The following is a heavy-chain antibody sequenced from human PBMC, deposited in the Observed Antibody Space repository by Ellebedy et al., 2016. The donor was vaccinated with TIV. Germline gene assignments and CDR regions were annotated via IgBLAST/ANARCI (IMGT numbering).Heavy chain of an antibody. Sequence: SGPTLVKPTQTLTLTCSFSGFSLSTTAVGVSWVRQPPGKALEWLTLIYWDGAKEYSPSLRNRLTITKDTSKNQVVLTMTDMDPVDTATYYCAHSSGWTIDYWGQGTQVTVSS. CDR1: GFSLSTTAVG. CDR3: AHSSGWTIDY. CDR2: IYWDGAK. V-gene: IGHV2-5*02. J-gene: IGHJ4*02. D-gene: IGHD6-19*01.